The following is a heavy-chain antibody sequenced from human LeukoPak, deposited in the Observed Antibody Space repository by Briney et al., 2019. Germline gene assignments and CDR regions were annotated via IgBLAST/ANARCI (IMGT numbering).Heavy chain of an antibody. D-gene: IGHD1-1*01. CDR2: ISDDSSFT. V-gene: IGHV3-23*01. CDR3: ARLGLEVGGPNWFDP. J-gene: IGHJ5*02. Sequence: PGGSLRLSCVASGLRFRSYAMNWVRQAPGKGLECISTISDDSSFTYYADSVKGRFTISRDNSKNTLYLQMNSLRAEDTAIYYCARLGLEVGGPNWFDPWGQGTLVTVSS. CDR1: GLRFRSYA.